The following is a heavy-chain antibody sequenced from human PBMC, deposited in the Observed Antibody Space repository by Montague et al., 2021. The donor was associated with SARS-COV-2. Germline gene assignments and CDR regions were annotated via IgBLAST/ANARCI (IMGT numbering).Heavy chain of an antibody. Sequence: SLRLSCAASGFTFSSYVMHWVRQAPGKGLEWVAVISYDGSNKYYADSVKGRFTISRDNSKNTLYLQMNSLRAEDTAVYYCARVYSGSYRGYFDYWGQGTLVTVSS. D-gene: IGHD1-26*01. CDR3: ARVYSGSYRGYFDY. CDR2: ISYDGSNK. CDR1: GFTFSSYV. J-gene: IGHJ4*02. V-gene: IGHV3-30*04.